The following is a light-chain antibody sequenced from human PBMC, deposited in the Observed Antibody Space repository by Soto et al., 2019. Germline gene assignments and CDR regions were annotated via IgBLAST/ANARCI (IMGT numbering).Light chain of an antibody. V-gene: IGLV2-14*01. CDR2: EVT. Sequence: QPVLTQPASVSGSPGQSITISCTGTSSDVGGYNYVSWYQQHPGKAPELMIYEVTNRPSGVSNRFSGSKSGNTASLTISGLQAEDEADYYCSSYTSSSTYVFGTGTKVTVL. CDR1: SSDVGGYNY. J-gene: IGLJ1*01. CDR3: SSYTSSSTYV.